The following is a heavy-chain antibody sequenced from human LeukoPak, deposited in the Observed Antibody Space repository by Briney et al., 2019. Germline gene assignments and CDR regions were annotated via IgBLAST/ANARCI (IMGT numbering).Heavy chain of an antibody. D-gene: IGHD5-24*01. CDR2: IYYSGST. CDR1: GGSFSGYY. V-gene: IGHV4-59*01. CDR3: ARVMAGYYYYMDV. J-gene: IGHJ6*03. Sequence: SETLSLTCGVYGGSFSGYYWSWIRQPPGKGLEWIGYIYYSGSTNYNPSLKSRVTISVDTSKNQFSLKLSSVTAADTAVYYCARVMAGYYYYMDVWGKGTTVTVSS.